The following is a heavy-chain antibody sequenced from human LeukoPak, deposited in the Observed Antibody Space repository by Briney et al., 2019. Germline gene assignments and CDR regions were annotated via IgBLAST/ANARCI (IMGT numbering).Heavy chain of an antibody. V-gene: IGHV1-2*02. J-gene: IGHJ6*03. CDR1: GYTFTGYY. CDR3: ARVENYYYYYMDV. CDR2: INPNSGGT. Sequence: ASVKVSCKASGYTFTGYYMHWVRQAPGQGLEWMGWINPNSGGTNYAQKFQDRVTMTRDTSISTAYMELSRLRSDDTAVYYCARVENYYYYYMDVWGKGTTVTVSS. D-gene: IGHD5-24*01.